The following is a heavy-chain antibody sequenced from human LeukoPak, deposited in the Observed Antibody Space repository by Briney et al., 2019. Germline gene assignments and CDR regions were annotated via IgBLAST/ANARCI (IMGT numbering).Heavy chain of an antibody. D-gene: IGHD1-7*01. CDR1: GFTFSSYA. CDR2: ISGSGGST. Sequence: PGGSLRLSCAASGFTFSSYAMSWVRQAPGKGLEWVSGISGSGGSTYYADSVKGRFTISRDNSKNTLYLQMNSLRAEDTAVYYCAKDGRGTITGTTFDYWGQGTLVTVSS. J-gene: IGHJ4*02. V-gene: IGHV3-23*01. CDR3: AKDGRGTITGTTFDY.